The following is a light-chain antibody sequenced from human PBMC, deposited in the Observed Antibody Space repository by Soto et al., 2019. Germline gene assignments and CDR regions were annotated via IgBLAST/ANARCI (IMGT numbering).Light chain of an antibody. V-gene: IGLV2-14*03. CDR1: GSDIGGYNY. J-gene: IGLJ1*01. Sequence: QSALTQPASVSGSPGQSITISCIGTGSDIGGYNYVFWYKQYPGQAPKLVIYDVSNRPSGVSHRFFGSKSGNTASLTISGLQAEHEADYYCSSYRNSATVFVFGTGTKLTVL. CDR2: DVS. CDR3: SSYRNSATVFV.